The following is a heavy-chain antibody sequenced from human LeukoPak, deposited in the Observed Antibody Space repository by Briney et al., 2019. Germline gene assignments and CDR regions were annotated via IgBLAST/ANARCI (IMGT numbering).Heavy chain of an antibody. CDR2: TIPIFGTA. Sequence: SVKVSCKASGGTFSSYAINWVRQAPGQGLEWMGGTIPIFGTANYAQKFQGRVAITTDESTSTAYMELSSLRSEDTAVYYCAIVFARSGEIGGSYYYYWRRGTLVTVSS. CDR3: AIVFARSGEIGGSYYYY. CDR1: GGTFSSYA. D-gene: IGHD1-26*01. V-gene: IGHV1-69*05. J-gene: IGHJ4*02.